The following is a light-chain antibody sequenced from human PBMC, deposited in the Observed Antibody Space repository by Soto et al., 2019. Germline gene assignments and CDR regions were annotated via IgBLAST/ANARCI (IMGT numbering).Light chain of an antibody. CDR3: SSYTSSSKVV. CDR1: SSDVGGYNY. J-gene: IGLJ2*01. Sequence: QSVLTQPASVSGSPGQSITISCTGTSSDVGGYNYVSWYQQHPGKAPKLMIYDVSNRPSGVSNRFSGSKSGNTASLTISGLQAEEEADYYFSSYTSSSKVVFGGGTKHTVL. V-gene: IGLV2-14*01. CDR2: DVS.